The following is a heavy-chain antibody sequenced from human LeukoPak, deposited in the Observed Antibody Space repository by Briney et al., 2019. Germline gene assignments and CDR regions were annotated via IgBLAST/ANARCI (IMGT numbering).Heavy chain of an antibody. D-gene: IGHD5-18*01. CDR2: ISGSGGST. CDR1: GFTFSSYV. CDR3: ARAYVDTAMVSPGY. Sequence: GGSLRLSCAASGFTFSSYVMSWVRQAPGKGLEWVSSISGSGGSTYYADSVKGRSTISRDNSKNTLYLQMNSLRAEDTAVYYCARAYVDTAMVSPGYWGQGTLVTVSS. J-gene: IGHJ4*02. V-gene: IGHV3-23*01.